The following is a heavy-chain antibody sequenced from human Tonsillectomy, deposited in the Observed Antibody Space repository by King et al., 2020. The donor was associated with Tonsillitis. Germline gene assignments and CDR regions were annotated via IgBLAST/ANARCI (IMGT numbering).Heavy chain of an antibody. CDR1: GYRFNTYW. V-gene: IGHV5-51*01. CDR2: IYPGDSDT. CDR3: ARRVAAWPRDGFDI. Sequence: DVQLVESGAEVKKPGESLKISCKGSGYRFNTYWIGWVRQMPGKGLEWMGIIYPGDSDTRYSPSFQGQVTISADKSMSTAYLQWNSLKASDTAMYYCARRVAAWPRDGFDIWGQGTMVTVSS. J-gene: IGHJ3*02. D-gene: IGHD2-15*01.